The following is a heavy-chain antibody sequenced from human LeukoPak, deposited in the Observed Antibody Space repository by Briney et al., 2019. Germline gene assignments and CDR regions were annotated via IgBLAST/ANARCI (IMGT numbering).Heavy chain of an antibody. Sequence: HPGGSLRLSCAASGFIFSSYWMSWVRQAPGKGLEWVANIKQDGSEKYYVDSVKGRFTISRDNAKNSLSLQMNSLRAEDTAVYYCARDFPKYSYWGQGTLVTVSS. CDR3: ARDFPKYSY. CDR2: IKQDGSEK. D-gene: IGHD2-21*01. CDR1: GFIFSSYW. V-gene: IGHV3-7*01. J-gene: IGHJ4*02.